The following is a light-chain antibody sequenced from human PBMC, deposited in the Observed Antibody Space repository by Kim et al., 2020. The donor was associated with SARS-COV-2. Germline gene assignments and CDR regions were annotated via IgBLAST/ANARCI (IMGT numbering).Light chain of an antibody. Sequence: VAQTVSITSTINSLRSYYPRWYHQKPGQAPVLVIYGKNNRPSGIPDRFSGSSSGNTASLTITGAQAEDEADYYCNSRDSSGNHLVFGGGTQLTVL. CDR1: SLRSYY. CDR2: GKN. J-gene: IGLJ2*01. CDR3: NSRDSSGNHLV. V-gene: IGLV3-19*01.